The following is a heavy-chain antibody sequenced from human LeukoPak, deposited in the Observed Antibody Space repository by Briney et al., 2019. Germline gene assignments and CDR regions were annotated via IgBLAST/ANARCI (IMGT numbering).Heavy chain of an antibody. V-gene: IGHV3-53*01. CDR2: IYMNRNT. Sequence: GGSLRLSCTASGFTVSSGYMSWVRQAPGTGLEWVSIIYMNRNTYYADSVKGRFTISRDDSKNMLLLQMDNLRLEDTAMYYCARDAGFSSYSSWGQGTLVTVSS. CDR1: GFTVSSGY. J-gene: IGHJ1*01. CDR3: ARDAGFSSYSS. D-gene: IGHD2-21*01.